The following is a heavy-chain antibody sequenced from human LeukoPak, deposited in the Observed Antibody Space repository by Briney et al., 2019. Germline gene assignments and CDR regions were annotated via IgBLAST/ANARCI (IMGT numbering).Heavy chain of an antibody. Sequence: SETLSLTCSVPGYSISSAYYWGWIRPPPGKGLEWIGTMYHSGSTNYNPSLKSRVTISVDTSKNQFSLKLSSVTAADTAVYFCARGFRGDNFDYWGQGTLVTVSS. CDR3: ARGFRGDNFDY. D-gene: IGHD7-27*01. CDR1: GYSISSAYY. CDR2: MYHSGST. J-gene: IGHJ4*02. V-gene: IGHV4-38-2*02.